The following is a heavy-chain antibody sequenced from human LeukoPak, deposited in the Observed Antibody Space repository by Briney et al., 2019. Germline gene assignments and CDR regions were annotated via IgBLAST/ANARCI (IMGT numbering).Heavy chain of an antibody. D-gene: IGHD5-12*01. V-gene: IGHV4-59*01. CDR1: GGSISSYY. CDR3: AREYSGYVPYFDY. CDR2: IYYSGST. J-gene: IGHJ4*02. Sequence: PSETLSLTCTVSGGSISSYYWSWIWQPPGKGLEWIGYIYYSGSTNYNPSLKSRVTISVDTSKNQFSLKLSSVTAADTAVYYCAREYSGYVPYFDYWGQGTLVTVSS.